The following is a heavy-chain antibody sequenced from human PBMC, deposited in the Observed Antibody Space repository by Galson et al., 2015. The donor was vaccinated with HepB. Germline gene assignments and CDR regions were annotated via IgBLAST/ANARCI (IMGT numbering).Heavy chain of an antibody. J-gene: IGHJ3*02. CDR3: ARGTYQLHPGPFDI. Sequence: SLRLSCAASGFTFNNYAMSWVRQAPGKGLEWVSSISGSSFSTYYADSVKGRFTISRDSYKNTLFLQMNSLRAGDTAVYYCARGTYQLHPGPFDIWGRGTMVTVSS. CDR1: GFTFNNYA. D-gene: IGHD2-2*01. V-gene: IGHV3-23*01. CDR2: ISGSSFST.